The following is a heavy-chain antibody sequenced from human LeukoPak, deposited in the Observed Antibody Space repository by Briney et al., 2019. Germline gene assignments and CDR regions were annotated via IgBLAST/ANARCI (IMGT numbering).Heavy chain of an antibody. CDR2: IIPIFGTA. Sequence: SVKVSCKASGGTFSSYAISWVRQAPGQGLEWMGGIIPIFGTANYAQMFQGRVTITADESTSTAYMELSSLRSEDTAVYYCAGESSGREHFDYWGQGPLVTVSS. V-gene: IGHV1-69*13. CDR3: AGESSGREHFDY. J-gene: IGHJ4*02. CDR1: GGTFSSYA. D-gene: IGHD1-26*01.